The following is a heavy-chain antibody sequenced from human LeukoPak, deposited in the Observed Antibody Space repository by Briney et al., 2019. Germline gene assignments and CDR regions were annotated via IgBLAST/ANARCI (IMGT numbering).Heavy chain of an antibody. CDR1: GFTFSNYN. Sequence: GGSLRLSCAASGFTFSNYNMNWVRQTPGKGMEWVSSITRGSIYTFYADSVKGRFTISRDNAKNSLSLQMNSLRAEDTAVYYCARDPYNGSYGDDYYYYMDVWGKGTTVTISS. CDR2: ITRGSIYT. CDR3: ARDPYNGSYGDDYYYYMDV. D-gene: IGHD1-26*01. V-gene: IGHV3-21*01. J-gene: IGHJ6*03.